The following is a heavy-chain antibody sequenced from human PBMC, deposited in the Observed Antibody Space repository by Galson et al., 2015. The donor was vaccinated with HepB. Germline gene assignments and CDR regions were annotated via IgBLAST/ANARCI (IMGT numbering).Heavy chain of an antibody. V-gene: IGHV3-30*04. Sequence: SLRLSCAASGFTFGRHAMHWVRQAPGKGLEWVAVISSGGDRQDYADSVKGRFTISRDNSQNTAHLQMNSLRTEDTALYYCVVAEYFDFWSGYQFDYWGQGTRVTVSS. J-gene: IGHJ4*02. CDR2: ISSGGDRQ. D-gene: IGHD3-3*01. CDR3: VVAEYFDFWSGYQFDY. CDR1: GFTFGRHA.